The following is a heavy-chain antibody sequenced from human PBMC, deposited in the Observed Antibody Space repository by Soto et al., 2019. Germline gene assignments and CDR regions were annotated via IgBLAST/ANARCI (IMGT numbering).Heavy chain of an antibody. CDR1: GFTFSSYA. CDR3: AKDYSTVTTDPLSVVLFDY. Sequence: PGGSLRLFCAASGFTFSSYAMSWVRQAPGKGLEWVSIITSDGRTYYADSVKGRFTISRDNSKNTVYLQMNSLRAEDTAVYYCAKDYSTVTTDPLSVVLFDYWGQGALVTVSS. D-gene: IGHD4-17*01. V-gene: IGHV3-23*01. CDR2: ITSDGRT. J-gene: IGHJ4*02.